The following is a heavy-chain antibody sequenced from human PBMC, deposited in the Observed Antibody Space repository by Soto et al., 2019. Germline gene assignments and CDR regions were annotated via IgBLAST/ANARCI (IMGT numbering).Heavy chain of an antibody. CDR2: ISSSTSFI. V-gene: IGHV3-21*06. CDR1: EFTFSSYS. J-gene: IGHJ1*01. Sequence: GGSLRLSCAASEFTFSSYSMNWVRQAPGKGLELVSSISSSTSFIFYADSVKGRFTISRDNAKNSVYLQMNNLRAEDTAVYYCAISSGRPEYFHHWGQGTLVTVSS. CDR3: AISSGRPEYFHH. D-gene: IGHD6-19*01.